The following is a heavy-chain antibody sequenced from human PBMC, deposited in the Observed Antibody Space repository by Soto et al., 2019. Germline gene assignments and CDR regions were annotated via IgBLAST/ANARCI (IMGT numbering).Heavy chain of an antibody. CDR1: GGSISSYY. Sequence: SETLSLTCTVSGGSISSYYWSWIRQPPGKGLEWIGYIYYSGSTNYNPSLKSRVTISVDTSKNQFSLKLSSVTAADTAVYYCAREQGVGDSSSWYGLGFDYWGQGTLVTVSS. CDR2: IYYSGST. V-gene: IGHV4-59*01. D-gene: IGHD6-13*01. CDR3: AREQGVGDSSSWYGLGFDY. J-gene: IGHJ4*02.